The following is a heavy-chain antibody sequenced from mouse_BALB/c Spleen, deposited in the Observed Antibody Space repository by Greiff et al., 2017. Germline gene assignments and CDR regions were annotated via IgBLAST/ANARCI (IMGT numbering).Heavy chain of an antibody. CDR1: GYTFIAYW. V-gene: IGHV1-69*01. Sequence: QVQLQQPGAELVMPGASVKMSCKASGYTFIAYWMHWVKQRPGQGLEWIGAIDTSDSYTSYNQKFKGKATLTVDESSSTAYMQLSSLTSEDSAVYCCAIYGYDDAMDYWGQGTSVTVSS. D-gene: IGHD2-2*01. CDR3: AIYGYDDAMDY. J-gene: IGHJ4*01. CDR2: IDTSDSYT.